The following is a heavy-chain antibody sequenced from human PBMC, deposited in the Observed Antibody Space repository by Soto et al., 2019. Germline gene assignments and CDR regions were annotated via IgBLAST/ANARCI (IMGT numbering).Heavy chain of an antibody. CDR3: ARDLTRWRDESLWFYGMDV. Sequence: TLSLTCTVSGGSISSGDYYWSWIRQHPGKGLEWIGYIYNSGSTYYNPSLKSRVTISVDTSQNQFSLKLSSVTAADTAVYYCARDLTRWRDESLWFYGMDVWGQGTTVTVS. D-gene: IGHD2-2*01. J-gene: IGHJ6*02. CDR2: IYNSGST. CDR1: GGSISSGDYY. V-gene: IGHV4-31*03.